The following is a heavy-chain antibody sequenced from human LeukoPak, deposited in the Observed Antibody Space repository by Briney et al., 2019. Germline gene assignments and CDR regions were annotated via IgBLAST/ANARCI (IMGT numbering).Heavy chain of an antibody. Sequence: PGGSLSLSCAASGFTLNNYAMSWVRQAPGKGLAWVSATSSSDAGTYHAASVRGRFTISRDNSKNTLYLQMNSLRAEDAAVYYCARAPVTSCSGVLCYPFDYWGQGTLVTVSS. J-gene: IGHJ4*02. V-gene: IGHV3-23*01. CDR3: ARAPVTSCSGVLCYPFDY. CDR1: GFTLNNYA. CDR2: TSSSDAGT. D-gene: IGHD2-15*01.